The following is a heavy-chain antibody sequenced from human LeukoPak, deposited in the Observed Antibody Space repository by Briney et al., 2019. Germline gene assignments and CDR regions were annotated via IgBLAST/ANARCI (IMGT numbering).Heavy chain of an antibody. Sequence: PGGSLRLSCAASGFTFSNYSMNWVRQAPGKGLEWVSSISSSSSYIYYADSVKGRFTISRDNAKNSLYLQMNSLRAEDTAVYYCASLVGANSALDIWGQGTMVTVSS. CDR2: ISSSSSYI. D-gene: IGHD1-26*01. CDR3: ASLVGANSALDI. CDR1: GFTFSNYS. J-gene: IGHJ3*02. V-gene: IGHV3-21*01.